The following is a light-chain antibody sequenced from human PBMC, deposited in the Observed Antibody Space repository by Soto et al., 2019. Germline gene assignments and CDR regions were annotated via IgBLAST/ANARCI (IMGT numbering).Light chain of an antibody. CDR1: QSVSSN. Sequence: EIVMTQSPVTLSVSPGETATLSCRASQSVSSNLAWYQQKPGQAPRVLIYGAYTRATGIPARFSGSGSGTEFTLTISSLQSEDIAVYYCQRYNKWPQTFGQGTKVDIK. V-gene: IGKV3-15*01. J-gene: IGKJ1*01. CDR3: QRYNKWPQT. CDR2: GAY.